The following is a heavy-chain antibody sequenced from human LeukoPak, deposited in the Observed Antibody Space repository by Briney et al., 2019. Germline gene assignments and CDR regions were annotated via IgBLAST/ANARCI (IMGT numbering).Heavy chain of an antibody. V-gene: IGHV3-23*01. Sequence: GGSLRLSCAGSGFPFSSHGMNWVRQAPGKGLEWVSGISPGGPTYYADSVKGRFTISRDDSKNTLYLQMKNLRAEDTAVYYCASDLVVPWGQGTLVTVSS. CDR3: ASDLVVP. D-gene: IGHD3-16*02. CDR1: GFPFSSHG. CDR2: ISPGGPT. J-gene: IGHJ4*02.